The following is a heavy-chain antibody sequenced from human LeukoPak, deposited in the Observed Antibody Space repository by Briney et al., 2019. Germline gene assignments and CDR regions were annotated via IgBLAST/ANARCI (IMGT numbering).Heavy chain of an antibody. Sequence: PGRSLRLSCAASGFTFSSYGMHWVRQAPGKGLEWVAVIWYDGSNKYYADSVKGRFTISRDNSKNTLYLQMNSLRAEDTAVYYCARVMDYYGSGSYYPPYFDYWGQGTLVTVSS. D-gene: IGHD3-10*01. J-gene: IGHJ4*02. V-gene: IGHV3-33*01. CDR3: ARVMDYYGSGSYYPPYFDY. CDR2: IWYDGSNK. CDR1: GFTFSSYG.